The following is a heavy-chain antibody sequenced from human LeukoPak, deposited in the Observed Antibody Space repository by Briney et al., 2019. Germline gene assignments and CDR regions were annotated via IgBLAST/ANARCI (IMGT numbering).Heavy chain of an antibody. V-gene: IGHV1-69*04. CDR3: ARVAVEMASWFDP. J-gene: IGHJ5*02. Sequence: SVKVSCKASGGTFSSYAISWVRQAPGQGLEWMGRIIPILGIANYAQKFQGRVTITADKSTSTAYMELSSLRSEDTAVYYCARVAVEMASWFDPWGQGTLVTVSS. D-gene: IGHD5-24*01. CDR1: GGTFSSYA. CDR2: IIPILGIA.